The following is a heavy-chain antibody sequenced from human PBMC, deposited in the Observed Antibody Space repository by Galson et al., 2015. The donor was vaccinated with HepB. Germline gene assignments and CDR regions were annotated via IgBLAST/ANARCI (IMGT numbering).Heavy chain of an antibody. CDR1: GFTFSDYY. D-gene: IGHD2-15*01. Sequence: LSLSCAASGFTFSDYYMSWIRQAPGKGLEWVSYISSSSSYTNYADSVKGRFTISRDNAKNSLYLQMNSLRAEDTAVYYCARRGGGVVVVAATDPYDDAFDIWGQGTMVTVSS. V-gene: IGHV3-11*06. CDR2: ISSSSSYT. CDR3: ARRGGGVVVVAATDPYDDAFDI. J-gene: IGHJ3*02.